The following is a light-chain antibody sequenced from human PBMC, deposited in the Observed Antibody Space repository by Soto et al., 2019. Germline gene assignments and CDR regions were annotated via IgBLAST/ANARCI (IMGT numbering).Light chain of an antibody. CDR1: QSINNW. Sequence: DIQMTQSPSTLSASVGDRVTITCRASQSINNWLAWYQEKPGKAPKLLIYKASSLESGVPSRFSGSGSGTEFTLTISSLQPDDFATYYCQQYNIYPWAFGQGTKVEIK. V-gene: IGKV1-5*03. CDR2: KAS. CDR3: QQYNIYPWA. J-gene: IGKJ1*01.